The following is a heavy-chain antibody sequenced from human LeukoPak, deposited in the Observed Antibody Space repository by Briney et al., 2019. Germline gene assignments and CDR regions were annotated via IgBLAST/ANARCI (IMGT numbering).Heavy chain of an antibody. CDR3: ARGSTYYDSSGQVPFDY. D-gene: IGHD3-22*01. J-gene: IGHJ4*02. Sequence: PGGSLRLSCAASGFTFSSYGMNWVRQAPGKGLEWVSYISSSDTIYYADSVKGRFTISRDNAKNSLYLQMNSLRAEDTAVYYCARGSTYYDSSGQVPFDYWGQGTLVTVSS. CDR1: GFTFSSYG. V-gene: IGHV3-48*01. CDR2: ISSSDTI.